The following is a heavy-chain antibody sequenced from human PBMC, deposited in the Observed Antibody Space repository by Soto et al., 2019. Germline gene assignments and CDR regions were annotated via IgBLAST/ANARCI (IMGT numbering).Heavy chain of an antibody. V-gene: IGHV4-39*01. J-gene: IGHJ4*02. CDR2: IYYSENP. D-gene: IGHD2-2*01. CDR1: GGSISSSSNH. CDR3: AKHPPDGPLDH. Sequence: QLQLQESGPGLVKPSETLSLTCTVSGGSISSSSNHLGWIRQPPGKGLEWIGNIYYSENPYYNPSLKSRVTISVDTAKNQFSLRLTSVTAADTAVYYCAKHPPDGPLDHWGQGTLVTVSS.